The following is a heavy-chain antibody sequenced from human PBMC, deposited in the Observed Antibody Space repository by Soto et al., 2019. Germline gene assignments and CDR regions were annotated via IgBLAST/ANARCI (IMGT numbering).Heavy chain of an antibody. V-gene: IGHV1-8*01. CDR3: ASERKFDFWRKGLDA. CDR1: GYTFTTYD. D-gene: IGHD3-3*01. J-gene: IGHJ6*04. CDR2: MDPNSGST. Sequence: ASVKVSCKASGYTFTTYDINWVRQAPGQGLEWLGWMDPNSGSTGYAKNFQGRITMTRNISRKTAHMELRSLQSEATAVYYCASERKFDFWRKGLDAWG.